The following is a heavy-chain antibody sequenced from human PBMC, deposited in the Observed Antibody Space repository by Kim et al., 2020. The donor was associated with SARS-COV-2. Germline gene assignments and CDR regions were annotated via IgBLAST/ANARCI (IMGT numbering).Heavy chain of an antibody. V-gene: IGHV4-39*01. CDR2: VYHSGST. CDR1: GGSISSSSNY. CDR3: ARLPHDSSGYVDC. J-gene: IGHJ4*02. D-gene: IGHD3-22*01. Sequence: SETLSLTCTVSGGSISSSSNYWGWIRQPPGKGREWIGSVYHSGSTYDSPSLKSRVTVSVDTSKNQFSLKVTSVTAADTAVYFCARLPHDSSGYVDCWGQGILVTVSS.